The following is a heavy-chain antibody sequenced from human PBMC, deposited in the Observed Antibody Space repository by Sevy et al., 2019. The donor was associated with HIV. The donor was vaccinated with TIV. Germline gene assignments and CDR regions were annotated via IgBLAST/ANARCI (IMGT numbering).Heavy chain of an antibody. D-gene: IGHD5-12*01. CDR1: GFTFSSYA. CDR2: ISGSGGST. V-gene: IGHV3-23*01. CDR3: AKDQDGYNSYFSIDY. Sequence: GGSLRLSCAASGFTFSSYAMSWVRQAPGKGLEWVSAISGSGGSTYYADSVKGRFTISRDNSKNTLYLQMNSLRAEYTAVYYCAKDQDGYNSYFSIDYWGQGTLVTVSS. J-gene: IGHJ4*02.